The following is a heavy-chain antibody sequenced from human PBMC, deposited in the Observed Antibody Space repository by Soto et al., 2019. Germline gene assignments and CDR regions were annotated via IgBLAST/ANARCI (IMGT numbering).Heavy chain of an antibody. D-gene: IGHD3-16*01. J-gene: IGHJ5*01. CDR3: AGDLGGCPDS. CDR1: GYTFTSYA. CDR2: INAGNGNT. Sequence: QVQLVQSGAEVKKPGASVKVSCKASGYTFTSYAMHWVRQAPGQRLEWMGWINAGNGNTKYSQKFQGRVTITRDTSASTPSRERSSVRSEETAVYYCAGDLGGCPDSWGQGPLVTFSS. V-gene: IGHV1-3*01.